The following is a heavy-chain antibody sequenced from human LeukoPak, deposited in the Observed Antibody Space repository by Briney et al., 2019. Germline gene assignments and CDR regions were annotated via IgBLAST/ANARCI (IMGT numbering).Heavy chain of an antibody. D-gene: IGHD2-2*01. CDR1: GYTFTGYY. CDR3: ARDHGYCSSTSCYNWFDR. Sequence: ASVKVSCKASGYTFTGYYMHWVRQAPGQGPQWIGWINPNSGATNYAQKFQGRVTMTRDTSISTAFIEMSRLTSAATAVYYAARDHGYCSSTSCYNWFDRWGQGTLVTVSS. CDR2: INPNSGAT. J-gene: IGHJ5*02. V-gene: IGHV1-2*02.